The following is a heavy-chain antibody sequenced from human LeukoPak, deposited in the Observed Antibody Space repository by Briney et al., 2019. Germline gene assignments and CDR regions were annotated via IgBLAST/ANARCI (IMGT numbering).Heavy chain of an antibody. V-gene: IGHV3-7*01. Sequence: GGSLRLSCAASGFIFSTFAMNWVRQAPGKGLEWVANIKQDGSEKYYVDSVKGRFTISRDNAKNSLYLQMNSLRAEDTAVYYCARAGRGYVNYWGQGTLVTVSS. D-gene: IGHD3-10*01. CDR3: ARAGRGYVNY. CDR2: IKQDGSEK. CDR1: GFIFSTFA. J-gene: IGHJ4*02.